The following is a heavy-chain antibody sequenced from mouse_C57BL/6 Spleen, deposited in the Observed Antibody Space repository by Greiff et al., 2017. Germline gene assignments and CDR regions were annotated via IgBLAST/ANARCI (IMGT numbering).Heavy chain of an antibody. CDR2: ISSGSSTI. J-gene: IGHJ3*01. D-gene: IGHD1-1*02. CDR1: GFTFSDYG. Sequence: EVKLVESGGGLVKPGGSLKLSCAASGFTFSDYGMHWVRPAPEKGLEWVAYISSGSSTIYYADTVKGRFTIARDNAKNTLCLQMTSLRSEDTAMYYCARGGRFAYWGQGTLVTVSA. V-gene: IGHV5-17*01. CDR3: ARGGRFAY.